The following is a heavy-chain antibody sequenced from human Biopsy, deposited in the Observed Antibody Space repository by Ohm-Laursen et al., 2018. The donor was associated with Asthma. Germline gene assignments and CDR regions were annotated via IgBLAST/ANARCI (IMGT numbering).Heavy chain of an antibody. D-gene: IGHD3-22*01. J-gene: IGHJ4*02. CDR1: GAYIGTPDYH. CDR2: MYHSGSP. CDR3: VRHQYSSSWSTFDY. Sequence: TLSLTCTASGAYIGTPDYHWSWIRQSPGKGMEWIGSMYHSGSPYYHPSLKSRATISVDTSKNQLSLKMSSVTAADTAVYFCVRHQYSSSWSTFDYWGQGALVTVSS. V-gene: IGHV4-39*01.